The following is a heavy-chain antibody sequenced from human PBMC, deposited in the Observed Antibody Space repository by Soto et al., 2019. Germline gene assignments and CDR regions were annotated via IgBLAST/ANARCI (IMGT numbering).Heavy chain of an antibody. CDR3: AKSLSAIPGYT. D-gene: IGHD2-2*01. J-gene: IGHJ5*02. V-gene: IGHV3-7*05. Sequence: EVQLVESGGGLVQSGGSLRLSCAASGFTFSSYWMSWVRQGPGKGPEWVANIKQDGSEKYYVDSVKGRFTISRDNAKNSLYLQMTSLIAEDTAVYHCAKSLSAIPGYTWGQGTLVTVSS. CDR1: GFTFSSYW. CDR2: IKQDGSEK.